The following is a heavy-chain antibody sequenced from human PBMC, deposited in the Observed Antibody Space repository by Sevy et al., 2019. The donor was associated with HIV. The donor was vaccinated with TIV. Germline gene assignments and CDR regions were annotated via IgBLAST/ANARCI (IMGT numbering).Heavy chain of an antibody. J-gene: IGHJ6*02. V-gene: IGHV3-30*03. CDR1: GFIFSNYN. CDR2: ISSDGSYQ. CDR3: ARSSLAVAGSYGLDV. D-gene: IGHD6-19*01. Sequence: GGSLRLSCAGSGFIFSNYNMKWVRQAPGKGLEWVAIISSDGSYQYYADSVKGRFTISRDNSKSTVFLHLNSLRGEDTAVYYCARSSLAVAGSYGLDVWGHGTTVTVSS.